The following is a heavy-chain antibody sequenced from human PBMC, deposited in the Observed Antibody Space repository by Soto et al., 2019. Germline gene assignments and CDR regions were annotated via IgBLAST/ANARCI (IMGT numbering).Heavy chain of an antibody. CDR3: ARHSSGWYRWFDY. Sequence: LSLTCTVSGGSISSYYWSWIRQPPGKGLEWIGYIYYSGSTNYNPSLKSRVTISVDTSKNQFSLKLSSVTAADTAVYYCARHSSGWYRWFDYWGQGTLVTVSS. CDR2: IYYSGST. CDR1: GGSISSYY. V-gene: IGHV4-59*01. J-gene: IGHJ4*02. D-gene: IGHD6-19*01.